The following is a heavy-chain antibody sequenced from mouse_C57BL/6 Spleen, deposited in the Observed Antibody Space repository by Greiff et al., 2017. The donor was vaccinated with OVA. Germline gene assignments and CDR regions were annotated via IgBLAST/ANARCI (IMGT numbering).Heavy chain of an antibody. J-gene: IGHJ2*01. CDR1: GYTFTSYW. Sequence: QVQLQQPGAELVMPGASVKLSCKASGYTFTSYWMHWVKQRPGQGLEWIGEIDPSDSYTNYNQKFKGKSTLTVDKSSSTAYMQLSSLTSEDSAVYYGARRGITTVVADFDYWGQGTTLTVSS. V-gene: IGHV1-69*01. CDR3: ARRGITTVVADFDY. D-gene: IGHD1-1*01. CDR2: IDPSDSYT.